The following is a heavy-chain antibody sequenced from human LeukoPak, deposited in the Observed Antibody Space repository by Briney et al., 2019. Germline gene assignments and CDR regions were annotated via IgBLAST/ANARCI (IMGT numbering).Heavy chain of an antibody. V-gene: IGHV1-46*01. CDR1: GYTFTSYY. J-gene: IGHJ4*02. D-gene: IGHD3-22*01. CDR2: INPSGGST. CDR3: ARDFSSSGYQFDY. Sequence: ASVKVSCKASGYTFTSYYIHWVRQVPGQGLEWMGIINPSGGSTSYAQKFQGRLTMTRDTSTYTVYMELSSLRSEDTAVYYCARDFSSSGYQFDYWGQGTLVTVSS.